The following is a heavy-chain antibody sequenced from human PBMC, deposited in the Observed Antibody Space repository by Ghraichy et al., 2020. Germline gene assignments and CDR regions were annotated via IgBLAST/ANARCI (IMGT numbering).Heavy chain of an antibody. CDR2: TSGGGGST. CDR3: AKAGDIVVVVAATRYFDY. J-gene: IGHJ4*02. D-gene: IGHD2-15*01. Sequence: GGSLRLSCAASGFTFSTYAMTWVRQAPGKGLEWVSATSGGGGSTYYADSVKGRFTISRDNSKNTLYLQMNSLRAEDTAVYYCAKAGDIVVVVAATRYFDYWGQGTLVTVSS. CDR1: GFTFSTYA. V-gene: IGHV3-23*01.